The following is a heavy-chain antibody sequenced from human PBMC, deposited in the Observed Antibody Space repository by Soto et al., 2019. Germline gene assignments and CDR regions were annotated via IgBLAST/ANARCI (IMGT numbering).Heavy chain of an antibody. CDR3: AGGEGGAGGLDD. J-gene: IGHJ4*02. D-gene: IGHD2-8*02. Sequence: EVQLVESGGGLVKPGGSLRLSCTASGFTFSSYSMNWVRQAPGRGLEWVSSISSGSSYIYYADSVKGRFTISRDNAKNSLYLQMNSLRAEDTAVYYCAGGEGGAGGLDDWGQGTLVTVSS. CDR1: GFTFSSYS. V-gene: IGHV3-21*01. CDR2: ISSGSSYI.